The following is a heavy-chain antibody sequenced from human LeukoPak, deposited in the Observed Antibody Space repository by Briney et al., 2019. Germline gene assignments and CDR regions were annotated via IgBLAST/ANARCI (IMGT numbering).Heavy chain of an antibody. CDR2: IYPGDSVT. Sequence: GESLKISCEASGYSFTTHWIGWVRQMPGKGLEWMGIIYPGDSVTRYSPSFQGQVTISVDTSVSTAYLQWSSLKASDSAIYYCARPMVAASGKGFLHWGQGTLVTVSS. CDR3: ARPMVAASGKGFLH. D-gene: IGHD6-13*01. CDR1: GYSFTTHW. J-gene: IGHJ1*01. V-gene: IGHV5-51*01.